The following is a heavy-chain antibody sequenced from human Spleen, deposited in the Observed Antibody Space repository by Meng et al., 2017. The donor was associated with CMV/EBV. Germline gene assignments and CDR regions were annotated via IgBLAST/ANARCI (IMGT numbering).Heavy chain of an antibody. V-gene: IGHV3-7*01. CDR2: IKQDGSEK. CDR3: ARDLRVAATFDY. Sequence: GGSLRLSCAASGFTFSSNWMSRVRQAPGKGLEWVANIKQDGSEKYYVDSVKGRFTISRDNAKNSLYLQMNSLRAEDTAVYYCARDLRVAATFDYWGQGTLVTVSS. CDR1: GFTFSSNW. D-gene: IGHD6-13*01. J-gene: IGHJ4*02.